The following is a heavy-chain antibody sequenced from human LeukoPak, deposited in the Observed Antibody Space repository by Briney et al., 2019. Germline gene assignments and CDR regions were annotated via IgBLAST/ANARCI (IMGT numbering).Heavy chain of an antibody. Sequence: GASVKVSCKASGYTFTSYEIYWVRQATGQGLEWMGWMNPNSGNTGYAQKFQGRVTITRNTSIRTAYMELSSLRSEDTAVYYCARGASRSFDYWGQGTLVTVSS. J-gene: IGHJ4*02. CDR2: MNPNSGNT. CDR3: ARGASRSFDY. V-gene: IGHV1-8*03. CDR1: GYTFTSYE.